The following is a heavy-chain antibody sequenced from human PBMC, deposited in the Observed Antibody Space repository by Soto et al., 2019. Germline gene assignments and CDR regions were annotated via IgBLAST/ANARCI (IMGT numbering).Heavy chain of an antibody. CDR1: GYTLTSFY. V-gene: IGHV1-46*01. CDR3: AREMGDFYYFDY. CDR2: INPSDYIT. J-gene: IGHJ4*02. D-gene: IGHD3-16*01. Sequence: ASVKVSCKASGYTLTSFYLHWVRQAPGQGLEWMGIINPSDYITSYAQKFQGRVTITRDTSTSTVYMELSSLRSEDTAVYYCAREMGDFYYFDYWGQGTLFTVSS.